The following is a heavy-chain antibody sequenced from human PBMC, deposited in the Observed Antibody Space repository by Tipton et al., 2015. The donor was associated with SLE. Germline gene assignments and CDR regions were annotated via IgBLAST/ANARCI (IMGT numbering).Heavy chain of an antibody. V-gene: IGHV4-4*09. Sequence: LRLSCTVSGGSISSYYWSWIRQSPGKGLEWIGYIYTSGSTNYNPSLKSRVTISVDTSKNQFSLKLSSVTAADTAVYYCARVAVAGWMNYWGQGTLVTVSS. CDR1: GGSISSYY. J-gene: IGHJ4*02. CDR2: IYTSGST. D-gene: IGHD6-19*01. CDR3: ARVAVAGWMNY.